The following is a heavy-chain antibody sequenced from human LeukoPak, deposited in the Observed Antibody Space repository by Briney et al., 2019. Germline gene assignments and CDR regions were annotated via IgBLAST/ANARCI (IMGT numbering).Heavy chain of an antibody. D-gene: IGHD4-11*01. CDR3: AKDVLPTVWSPEY. V-gene: IGHV3-23*01. Sequence: GGSLRLSCAASGVTLSSYAMSWVRQAPGMGLEWVSVISGSGGTRYYADSVKGRFTISRDNSKNTVDLQMNSLRAEDTAVYYCAKDVLPTVWSPEYWGQGTLVTVSS. CDR1: GVTLSSYA. J-gene: IGHJ4*02. CDR2: ISGSGGTR.